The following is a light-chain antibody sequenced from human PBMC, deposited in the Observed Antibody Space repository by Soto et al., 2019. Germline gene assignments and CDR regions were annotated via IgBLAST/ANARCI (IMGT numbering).Light chain of an antibody. CDR2: DAS. CDR3: QQYENIPT. V-gene: IGKV1-33*01. CDR1: QNINNY. Sequence: DLQMTQSPSCLSASVGGRFTITCQASQNINNYLNWYQQKPGRAPXXLIYDASNLEAGVPSRFRGSGSGTDFTFTISRMKPEDIATDYCQQYENIPTFCQGTRLEIK. J-gene: IGKJ5*01.